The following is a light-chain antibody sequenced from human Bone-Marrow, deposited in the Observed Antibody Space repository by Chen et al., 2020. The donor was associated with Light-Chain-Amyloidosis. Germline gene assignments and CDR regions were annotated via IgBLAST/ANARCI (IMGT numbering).Light chain of an antibody. CDR2: EVT. V-gene: IGLV2-14*01. CDR3: SSYTITNTLV. Sequence: QSALTQPASVSGSPGQSITISFTGTSSDVGGDNHVSWYQQHPDKAPKLMIYEVTHRPSWVPDRFSGSKSDNTASLTISGLQTEDEADYFCSSYTITNTLVFGGGTRVTVL. CDR1: SSDVGGDNH. J-gene: IGLJ1*01.